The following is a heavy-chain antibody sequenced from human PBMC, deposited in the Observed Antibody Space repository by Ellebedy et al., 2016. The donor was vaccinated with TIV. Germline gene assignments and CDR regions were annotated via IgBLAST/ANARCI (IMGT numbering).Heavy chain of an antibody. CDR3: ARDCQCGVDLYGMDV. D-gene: IGHD2-21*01. Sequence: PGGSLRLSCAASGFTFSSYGMHWVRQAPGKGLEWVAVIWYDGTNKYYTDSVKGRFTISRDTSKTTLFLQMNSLRAEDTAVYYCARDCQCGVDLYGMDVWGQGTTVTVSS. J-gene: IGHJ6*02. CDR1: GFTFSSYG. V-gene: IGHV3-33*01. CDR2: IWYDGTNK.